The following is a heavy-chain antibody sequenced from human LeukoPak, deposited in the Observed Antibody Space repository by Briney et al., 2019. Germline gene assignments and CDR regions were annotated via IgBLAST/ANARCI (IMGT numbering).Heavy chain of an antibody. CDR3: ARWLSDKIDSNGYLDY. CDR1: GFTFSSYD. J-gene: IGHJ4*02. Sequence: PGGSLRLSCAASGFTFSSYDMHWVRQATGKGLEWVSAIGTAGDTYYPGSVRGRFTISRDNSKNTLYLQMNSLRAEDTAVYYCARWLSDKIDSNGYLDYWGQGTLVAVSS. CDR2: IGTAGDT. V-gene: IGHV3-13*01. D-gene: IGHD5-18*01.